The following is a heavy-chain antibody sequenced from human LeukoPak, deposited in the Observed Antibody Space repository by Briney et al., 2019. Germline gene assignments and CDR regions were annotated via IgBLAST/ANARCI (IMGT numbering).Heavy chain of an antibody. CDR1: GFTFSSSS. Sequence: GGSLRLSCAASGFTFSSSSMSWVRQAPGKGLEWVSALTGSGGSTYYADSVKGRFTISRDNSKKTLFLQMNSLRAEDRAVYYCAKDLAPAAYWGQGTLVTVSS. D-gene: IGHD2-2*01. J-gene: IGHJ4*02. V-gene: IGHV3-23*01. CDR2: LTGSGGST. CDR3: AKDLAPAAY.